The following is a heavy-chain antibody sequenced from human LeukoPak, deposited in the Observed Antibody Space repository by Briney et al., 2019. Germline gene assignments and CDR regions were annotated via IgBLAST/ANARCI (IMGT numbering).Heavy chain of an antibody. CDR3: AIPVVPAAIGLGAFDI. Sequence: GASVKVSCKASGGTFSSYAISWVRQAPGQGLEWMGGIIPIFGTANYAQKFQGRVTITTDESTSTAYMELSSLRSEDTAVYYCAIPVVPAAIGLGAFDIWGQGTMVTVSS. CDR1: GGTFSSYA. D-gene: IGHD2-2*01. J-gene: IGHJ3*02. V-gene: IGHV1-69*05. CDR2: IIPIFGTA.